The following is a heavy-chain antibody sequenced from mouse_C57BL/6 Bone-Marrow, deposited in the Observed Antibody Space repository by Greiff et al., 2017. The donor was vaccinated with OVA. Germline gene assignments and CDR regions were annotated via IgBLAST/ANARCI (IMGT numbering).Heavy chain of an antibody. Sequence: VQLQQPGAELVMPGASVKLSCKASGYTFTSYWMHWVKQRPGQGLEWIGEIDPSDSYTNYNQKFKGKSTLTVDKSSSTAYMQRSSLTSEDAAVYDCARGLRRWCAYWGQGTLVTVSA. J-gene: IGHJ3*01. V-gene: IGHV1-69*01. CDR2: IDPSDSYT. CDR1: GYTFTSYW. D-gene: IGHD2-2*01. CDR3: ARGLRRWCAY.